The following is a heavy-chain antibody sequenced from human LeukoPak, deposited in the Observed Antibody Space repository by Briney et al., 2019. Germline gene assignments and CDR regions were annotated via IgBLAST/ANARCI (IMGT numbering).Heavy chain of an antibody. V-gene: IGHV3-53*01. CDR3: AKDRWYDGESGYFDH. CDR1: GFTVNKNN. CDR2: IYSGGST. Sequence: GGSLRLSCAASGFTVNKNNWPWPARPQGKGWSRSPVIYSGGSTYYADSVKGRFTISRDNSNNTLYLRLNSLRAEDTAIYFCAKDRWYDGESGYFDHWGRGTLVTVSS. J-gene: IGHJ4*02. D-gene: IGHD3-10*01.